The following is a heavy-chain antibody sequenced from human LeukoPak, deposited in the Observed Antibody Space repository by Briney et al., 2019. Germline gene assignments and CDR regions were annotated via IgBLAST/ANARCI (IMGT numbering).Heavy chain of an antibody. V-gene: IGHV1-46*01. J-gene: IGHJ4*02. Sequence: ASVKVSCKASGYTFTSYYMHWVRQAPGQGLEWMGIINPSGGSTSYAQKFQGRVTMTRDTSTSTVYMELSSLRSEDTAVYYCARGAYYYDSSGYTALDYWGQGTLVTVSS. CDR1: GYTFTSYY. CDR3: ARGAYYYDSSGYTALDY. D-gene: IGHD3-22*01. CDR2: INPSGGST.